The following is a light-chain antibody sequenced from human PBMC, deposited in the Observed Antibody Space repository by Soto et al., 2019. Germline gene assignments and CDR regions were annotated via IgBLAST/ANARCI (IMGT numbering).Light chain of an antibody. J-gene: IGLJ1*01. CDR3: SSYTSSRAYV. V-gene: IGLV2-14*01. CDR1: RSDVGGYNY. Sequence: QSALTQPPSASGSPGQSVTISCTGTRSDVGGYNYVSWYQQQSGKAPKLMIHEVSNRPSGVSSRFSGSKSGNTASLTISGLQAEDEADYYCSSYTSSRAYVFGIGTKLTVL. CDR2: EVS.